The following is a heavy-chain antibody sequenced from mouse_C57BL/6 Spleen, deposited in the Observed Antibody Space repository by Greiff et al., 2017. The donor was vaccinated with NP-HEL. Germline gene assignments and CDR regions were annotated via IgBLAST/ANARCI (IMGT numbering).Heavy chain of an antibody. CDR2: IDPSDSYT. CDR1: GYTFTSYW. J-gene: IGHJ2*01. D-gene: IGHD3-2*02. CDR3: ARQANSSGYVY. Sequence: QVQLQQSGAELVKPGASVKLSCKASGYTFTSYWMQWVKQRPGQGLEWIGEIDPSDSYTNYNQKFKGKATLTVDTSSSTAYMQLSSLTSEDSAVYYCARQANSSGYVYWGKGTTLTVSS. V-gene: IGHV1-50*01.